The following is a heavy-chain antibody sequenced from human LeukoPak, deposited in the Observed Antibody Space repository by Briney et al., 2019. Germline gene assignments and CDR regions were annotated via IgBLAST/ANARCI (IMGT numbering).Heavy chain of an antibody. J-gene: IGHJ4*02. D-gene: IGHD2-8*01. CDR3: ARSRLKSPFDY. Sequence: PGGSLRLSCAASGFTFSSYSMNWVRQAPGEGLEWVSSISSSSSYIYYADSVKGRFTISRDNTKNSLYLQMNSLRAEDTAVYYCARSRLKSPFDYWGQGTLVTVSS. V-gene: IGHV3-21*01. CDR1: GFTFSSYS. CDR2: ISSSSSYI.